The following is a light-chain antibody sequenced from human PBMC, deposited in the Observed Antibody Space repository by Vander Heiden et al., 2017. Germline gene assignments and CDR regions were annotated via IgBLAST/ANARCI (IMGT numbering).Light chain of an antibody. CDR3: GAWDDNLNAWV. CDR2: GKD. J-gene: IGLJ3*02. V-gene: IGLV1-44*01. CDR1: SSNIGSNT. Sequence: HSGLTQPPSASGTPGQRVTIPCSGSSSNIGSNTPSWYQQLPGTAPKLLVYGKDQRPSGFSQRFSASESGTSTSLAISGLRSEDEAHYYCGAWDDNLNAWVFGGGTKLSVL.